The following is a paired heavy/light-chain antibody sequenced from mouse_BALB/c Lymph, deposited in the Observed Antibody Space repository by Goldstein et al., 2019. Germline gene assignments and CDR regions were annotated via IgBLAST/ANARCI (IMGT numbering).Light chain of an antibody. CDR3: QQWSSNPPIT. CDR1: SSVSY. Sequence: QIVLTQSPALMSASPGEKVTMTCSASSSVSYMYWYQQKPRSSPKPWIYLTSNLGSGVPARFSGSGSGTSYSLTISSMEAEDAATYYCQQWSSNPPITFGAGTKLELK. CDR2: LTS. J-gene: IGKJ5*01. V-gene: IGKV4-68*01.
Heavy chain of an antibody. J-gene: IGHJ2*01. D-gene: IGHD2-1*01. CDR3: ARHGSGNYVYFDY. CDR1: GFTFSSYA. CDR2: ISSGGSYT. V-gene: IGHV5-9-1*01. Sequence: EVMLVESGGGLVKPGGSLKLSCAASGFTFSSYAMSWVRQTPEKRLEWVATISSGGSYTYYPDSVKGRFSISRDNAKNTLYLQMSSLRSEDTAMYYCARHGSGNYVYFDYWGQGTTLTVSS.